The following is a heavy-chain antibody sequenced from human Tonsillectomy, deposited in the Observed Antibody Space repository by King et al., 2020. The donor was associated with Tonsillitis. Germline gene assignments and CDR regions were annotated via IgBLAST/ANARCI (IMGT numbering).Heavy chain of an antibody. Sequence: QLVQSGAEVKKPGSSVKVSCKASGGTFSSYAISWVRQAPGQGLEWMGKIIPILGAANYAQKFQGRVPITEDESTSTAYKELSSLRSEDTAIYYCARGFDYGASENWFDPGAREPWSPSPQ. J-gene: IGHJ5*02. CDR2: IIPILGAA. CDR3: ARGFDYGASENWFDP. V-gene: IGHV1-69*11. CDR1: GGTFSSYA. D-gene: IGHD4-17*01.